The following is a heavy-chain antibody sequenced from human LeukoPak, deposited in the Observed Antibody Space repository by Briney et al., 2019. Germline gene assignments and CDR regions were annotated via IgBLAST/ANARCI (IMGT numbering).Heavy chain of an antibody. J-gene: IGHJ4*02. V-gene: IGHV3-43*02. CDR2: VRAYGGST. Sequence: PGGSLRLSCAASGFTFDDYAMHWVRQAPGKGLEWVSLVRAYGGSTDYADSVKGRFTISRDNRKDSLYLQMNSLRTEDTALYCCAKGGTGGTYYFDYWGQGTLVTVSS. CDR1: GFTFDDYA. D-gene: IGHD2-8*02. CDR3: AKGGTGGTYYFDY.